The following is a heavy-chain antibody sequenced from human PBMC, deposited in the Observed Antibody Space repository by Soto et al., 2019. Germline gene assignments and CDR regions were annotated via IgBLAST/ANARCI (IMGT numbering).Heavy chain of an antibody. V-gene: IGHV2-5*02. J-gene: IGHJ4*02. D-gene: IGHD1-1*01. CDR3: VHRAGIDGNWNGGYFDY. CDR2: IYWDDDK. CDR1: GFSLSARPVA. Sequence: QITLRESGPTRVKPTQTLTLTCTFSGFSLSARPVAVGWIRQPPGKARERLALIYWDDDKRYSPSLMSRLTITKDTSKNQVVLTMTNMDPLDTAIYYCVHRAGIDGNWNGGYFDYWGQGALVTVSS.